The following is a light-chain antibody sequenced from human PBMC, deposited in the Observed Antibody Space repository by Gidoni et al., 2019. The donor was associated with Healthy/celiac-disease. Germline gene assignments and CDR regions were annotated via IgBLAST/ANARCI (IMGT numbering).Light chain of an antibody. CDR3: YSAADKIGV. CDR2: KDS. Sequence: SYELTQPSSVSVSPGQTARITCSGDVLAKKYARWFQQKPGQAPGLVIYKDSERPSGVPERFSGSSSGTTVTLTISGAQVEDEADYYCYSAADKIGVFGTGTKVTVL. CDR1: VLAKKY. V-gene: IGLV3-27*01. J-gene: IGLJ1*01.